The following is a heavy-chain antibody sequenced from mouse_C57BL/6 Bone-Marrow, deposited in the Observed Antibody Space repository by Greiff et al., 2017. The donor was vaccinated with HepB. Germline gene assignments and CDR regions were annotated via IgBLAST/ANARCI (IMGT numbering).Heavy chain of an antibody. D-gene: IGHD1-1*01. CDR1: GYTFTSYG. Sequence: VQLQQSGAELARPGASVKLSCKASGYTFTSYGISWVKQRTGQGLEWIGEIYPRSGNTYYNEKFKGKATLTADKSSSTAYMELRSLTSEDSAVYFYARSIYYYGSSFSWFAYWGQGTLVTVSA. V-gene: IGHV1-81*01. J-gene: IGHJ3*01. CDR3: ARSIYYYGSSFSWFAY. CDR2: IYPRSGNT.